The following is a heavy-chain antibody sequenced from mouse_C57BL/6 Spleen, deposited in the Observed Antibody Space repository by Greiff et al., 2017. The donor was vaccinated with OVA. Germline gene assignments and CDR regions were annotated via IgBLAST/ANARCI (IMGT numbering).Heavy chain of an antibody. Sequence: QVQLQQSGPELVKPGASVTISCKASGYAFSGSWMNWVKQRPVQGLEWIGRIYPGDGDTNYNLKFKGKATLTADKSSSTAYMQLRSLTSEDSAVSSCAREILSRCAYWGQGTLVTVSS. CDR3: AREILSRCAY. V-gene: IGHV1-82*01. J-gene: IGHJ3*01. CDR2: IYPGDGDT. CDR1: GYAFSGSW.